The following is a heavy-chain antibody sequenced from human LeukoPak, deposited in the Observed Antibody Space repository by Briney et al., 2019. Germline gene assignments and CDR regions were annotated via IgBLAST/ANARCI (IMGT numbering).Heavy chain of an antibody. CDR2: IYYSGST. CDR1: GRSISSGGYY. CDR3: ARQSDGGNWIDY. D-gene: IGHD4-23*01. V-gene: IGHV4-31*03. J-gene: IGHJ4*02. Sequence: KATETLSLTCTVSGRSISSGGYYWSCIRQHPGKGLGWIGYIYYSGSTYYNPSLKSRVTISVDTSKSPFSLKLSSVTAADTAVYYCARQSDGGNWIDYWGQGTLVTVSS.